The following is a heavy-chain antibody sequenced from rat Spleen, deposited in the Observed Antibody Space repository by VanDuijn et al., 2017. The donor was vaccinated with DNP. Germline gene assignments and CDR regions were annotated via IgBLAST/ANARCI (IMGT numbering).Heavy chain of an antibody. Sequence: EVQLVESGGGLVQPGRSLKLSCVASGFTFSDYWMYWIRQAPGKGLEWATSISANGDNTYYRDSVKGRFTISRDNAKNTLYLQMNSLRSEDTATYYCARGGLYYFDYWGRGIMVTVSS. V-gene: IGHV5-58*01. CDR1: GFTFSDYW. CDR2: ISANGDNT. J-gene: IGHJ2*01. CDR3: ARGGLYYFDY.